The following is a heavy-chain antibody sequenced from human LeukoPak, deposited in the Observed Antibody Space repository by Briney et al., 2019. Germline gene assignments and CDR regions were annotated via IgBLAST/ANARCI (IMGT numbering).Heavy chain of an antibody. Sequence: ASVKVSCKASGYIFTGYYMHWVRQAPGQGLEWMGWISAYNGNTNYAQKLQGRVTMTTDTSTSTAYMELRSLRSDDTAVYYCARVPGRDSDWLLYYFDYWGQGTLVTVSS. V-gene: IGHV1-18*01. J-gene: IGHJ4*02. D-gene: IGHD3-9*01. CDR3: ARVPGRDSDWLLYYFDY. CDR1: GYIFTGYY. CDR2: ISAYNGNT.